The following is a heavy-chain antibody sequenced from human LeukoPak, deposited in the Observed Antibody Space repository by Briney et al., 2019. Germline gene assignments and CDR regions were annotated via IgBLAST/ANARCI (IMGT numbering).Heavy chain of an antibody. CDR3: ARLYVYYFDY. CDR1: GGSISSSSYY. Sequence: PSETLSLTCTVSGGSISSSSYYWSWTRQPAGKGLEWIGRIYTSGSTNYNPSLKSRVTMSVDTSKNQFSLKLSSVTAADTAVYYCARLYVYYFDYWGQGTLVTVSS. J-gene: IGHJ4*02. D-gene: IGHD5/OR15-5a*01. CDR2: IYTSGST. V-gene: IGHV4-61*02.